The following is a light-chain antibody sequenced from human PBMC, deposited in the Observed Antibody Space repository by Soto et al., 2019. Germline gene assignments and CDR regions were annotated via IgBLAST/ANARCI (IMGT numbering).Light chain of an antibody. CDR1: QEISTL. CDR3: QQADSFPLT. CDR2: GAS. Sequence: DIQMTQSPSSVSTSIGDTITITCRASQEISTLLAWYQQKPGKAPKLLIYGASTLESGVPSRFSGRGSGTDFTPTISSLQPEDFATYFCQQADSFPLTFGGGTKVDIK. J-gene: IGKJ4*01. V-gene: IGKV1D-12*01.